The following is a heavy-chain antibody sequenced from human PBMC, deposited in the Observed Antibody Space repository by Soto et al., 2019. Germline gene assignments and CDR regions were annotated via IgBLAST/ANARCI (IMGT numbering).Heavy chain of an antibody. J-gene: IGHJ4*02. Sequence: SVKVSCKASGGTFSSYTISWVRQDPGQGLEWMGRIIPILGIANYAQKFQGRVTITADKSTSTAYMELSSLRSEDTAVYYCARYYDILTGYQDEDDYWGQGTLVTVSS. CDR3: ARYYDILTGYQDEDDY. CDR2: IIPILGIA. D-gene: IGHD3-9*01. V-gene: IGHV1-69*02. CDR1: GGTFSSYT.